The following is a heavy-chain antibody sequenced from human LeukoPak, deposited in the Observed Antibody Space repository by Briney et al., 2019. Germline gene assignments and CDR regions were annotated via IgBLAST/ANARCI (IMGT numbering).Heavy chain of an antibody. CDR2: ISSRSDSV. CDR1: GXTFSSYG. J-gene: IGHJ4*02. D-gene: IGHD5-12*01. Sequence: PGGSLRLSCAASGXTFSSYGMNWVRQAPGKRLEWVSYISSRSDSVYYADSVKGRFTISRDNAENSLYLQMNSLRDGDTAVYYCARAMRSGYDYWGQGTLVTVSS. CDR3: ARAMRSGYDY. V-gene: IGHV3-48*02.